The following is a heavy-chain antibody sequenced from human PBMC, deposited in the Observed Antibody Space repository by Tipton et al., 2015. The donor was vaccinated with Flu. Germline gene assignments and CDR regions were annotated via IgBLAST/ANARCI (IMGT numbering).Heavy chain of an antibody. Sequence: TLSLTCTVSSGSISTYCWSWIRQPPGKGLEWIGYIYYTGSTNYNPSLKSRVTISVDTSKNQFSLKLSSVTAADTAVYYCARRRYDFWSGYYWSYWYFDIWGRGTLVTVSS. D-gene: IGHD3-3*01. CDR2: IYYTGST. J-gene: IGHJ2*01. V-gene: IGHV4-59*01. CDR3: ARRRYDFWSGYYWSYWYFDI. CDR1: SGSISTYC.